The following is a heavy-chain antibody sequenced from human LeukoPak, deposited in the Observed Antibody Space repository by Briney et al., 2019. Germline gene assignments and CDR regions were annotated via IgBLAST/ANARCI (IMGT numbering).Heavy chain of an antibody. J-gene: IGHJ4*02. CDR3: ARDVSYGYYYAYYFDY. Sequence: GGSLRLSCAASGFTFSSDWMSWVRQAPGKGLEWVANIKQDGSKKYYGDSVKGRFTISRDNAKNSLYLQMNSLRAEDTAVYYCARDVSYGYYYAYYFDYWGQGTLVTVSS. CDR2: IKQDGSKK. D-gene: IGHD3-22*01. CDR1: GFTFSSDW. V-gene: IGHV3-7*01.